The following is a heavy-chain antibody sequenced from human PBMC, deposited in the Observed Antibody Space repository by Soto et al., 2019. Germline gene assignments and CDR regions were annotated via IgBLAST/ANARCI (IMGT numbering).Heavy chain of an antibody. J-gene: IGHJ4*02. V-gene: IGHV4-59*01. D-gene: IGHD6-19*01. CDR2: IYNSGST. CDR1: GGCISTYY. Sequence: QVRLQESGPGLVKPSETLSLTCTVSGGCISTYYWSWIRQPPGKGLEWIGYIYNSGSTNYNPSLKSRVTISVDTSKNQFSLKLTSVTAADTAVYFCARYADYSSGWAVDSWGQGTLVTVSS. CDR3: ARYADYSSGWAVDS.